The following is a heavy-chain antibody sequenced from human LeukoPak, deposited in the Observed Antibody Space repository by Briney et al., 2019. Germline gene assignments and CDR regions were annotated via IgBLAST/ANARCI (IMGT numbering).Heavy chain of an antibody. CDR3: ARDISSGYDGSDAFDI. J-gene: IGHJ3*02. V-gene: IGHV4-34*01. CDR1: IDSFSNYH. CDR2: VNESGGT. Sequence: SETLSLTCAVYIDSFSNYHWNWIRQTPAKGMEWIGEVNESGGTNISPSLRSRVAISIDTSKNQFSLNLGSVTAADTAVYYCARDISSGYDGSDAFDIWGQGTMVTVSS. D-gene: IGHD5-12*01.